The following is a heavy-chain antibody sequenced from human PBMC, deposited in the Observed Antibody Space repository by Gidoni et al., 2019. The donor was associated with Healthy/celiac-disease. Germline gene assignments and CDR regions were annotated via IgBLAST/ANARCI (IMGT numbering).Heavy chain of an antibody. V-gene: IGHV3-23*01. CDR1: GFPFSSYA. D-gene: IGHD3-22*01. J-gene: IGHJ4*02. CDR2: ISGSGGST. CDR3: AKGGNEYYYDSSGYYLFDY. Sequence: EVQLLESGGGLVQPGGSLRLSCAASGFPFSSYAMSWVRQAPEKGLEWVSAISGSGGSTYYADSVKGRFTISRDNSKNTLYLQMNSLRAEDTAVYYCAKGGNEYYYDSSGYYLFDYWGQGTLVTVSS.